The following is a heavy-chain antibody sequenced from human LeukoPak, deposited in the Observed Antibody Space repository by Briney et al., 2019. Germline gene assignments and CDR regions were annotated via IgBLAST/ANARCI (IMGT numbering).Heavy chain of an antibody. CDR1: GGSISSYY. J-gene: IGHJ6*02. CDR2: IYHSGST. Sequence: TSETLSLTCTASGGSISSYYWSWIRQPPGKGLEWIGYIYHSGSTNYNPSLKSRVTISVDMSKNQFSLKLSSVTAADTAVYYCARNGRYYYYDMDVWGQGTAVTVSS. CDR3: ARNGRYYYYDMDV. V-gene: IGHV4-59*01.